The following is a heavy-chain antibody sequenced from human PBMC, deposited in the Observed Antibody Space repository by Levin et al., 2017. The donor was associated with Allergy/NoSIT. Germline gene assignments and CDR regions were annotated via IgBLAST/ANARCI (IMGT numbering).Heavy chain of an antibody. Sequence: KISCKAFGGTLSNNAISWVRQAPGQGLEWMGGIYPMFGKATYAQQFQGRVTIIADKSTSTAYMQLSGLRSDDTAVYFCARGGDRKGSWPYDACEFWGQGTVVAVSS. CDR1: GGTLSNNA. V-gene: IGHV1-69*06. CDR3: ARGGDRKGSWPYDACEF. D-gene: IGHD6-13*01. J-gene: IGHJ3*01. CDR2: IYPMFGKA.